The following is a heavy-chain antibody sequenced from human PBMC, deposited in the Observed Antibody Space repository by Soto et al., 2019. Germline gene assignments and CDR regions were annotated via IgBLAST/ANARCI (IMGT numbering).Heavy chain of an antibody. Sequence: EVQLVESGGGLVQPGGSLRLSCAASGFTFSSYWMHWVRQAPGKGLVWVSRINSDGSSTSYADSVKGRFTISRDNAKNTLYLQMNSLRAEDTAVYYRARALSYTVVTRRYFDLWGRGTLVTVSS. CDR1: GFTFSSYW. V-gene: IGHV3-74*01. D-gene: IGHD2-21*02. CDR2: INSDGSST. J-gene: IGHJ2*01. CDR3: ARALSYTVVTRRYFDL.